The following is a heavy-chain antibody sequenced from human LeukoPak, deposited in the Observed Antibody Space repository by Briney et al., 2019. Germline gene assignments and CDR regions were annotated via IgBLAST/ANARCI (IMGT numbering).Heavy chain of an antibody. V-gene: IGHV3-7*01. CDR2: IKEDGSEK. CDR1: GFTFSTYW. Sequence: PGGTLRLSCAASGFTFSTYWMIWLRQAPGKGLEWVANIKEDGSEKYYVDSVKGRFTISRDNAKNSLYLQMNSLRVEGTAVYYCARAPYGENYWGQGTLVTVSS. D-gene: IGHD4-17*01. J-gene: IGHJ4*02. CDR3: ARAPYGENY.